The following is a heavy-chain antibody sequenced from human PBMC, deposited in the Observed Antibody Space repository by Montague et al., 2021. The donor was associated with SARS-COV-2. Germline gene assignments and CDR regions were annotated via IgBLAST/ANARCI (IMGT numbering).Heavy chain of an antibody. J-gene: IGHJ4*02. Sequence: IYSNGVTYHNPSLNSRPTMSTDTSTNQLSLTLTSVTAAATAVYYCARGVMTSVAGFDSWGQGTLVAVSA. D-gene: IGHD4-23*01. CDR3: ARGVMTSVAGFDS. V-gene: IGHV4-30-4*05. CDR2: IYSNGVT.